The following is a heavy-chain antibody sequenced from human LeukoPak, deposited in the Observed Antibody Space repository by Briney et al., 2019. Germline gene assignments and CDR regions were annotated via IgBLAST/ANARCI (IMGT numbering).Heavy chain of an antibody. V-gene: IGHV3-21*01. CDR2: ISTSSSYI. D-gene: IGHD6-13*01. J-gene: IGHJ4*02. CDR3: ARGVGSSWKQKYYFDY. CDR1: GFTFSSYS. Sequence: GGSLRLSCAGSGFTFSSYSMNWVRQAPGKGLEWVSFISTSSSYIYYADSVKGRFTISRDNAKDSLYLQMNSLRAEDTAVYYCARGVGSSWKQKYYFDYWGQGTLVTVSS.